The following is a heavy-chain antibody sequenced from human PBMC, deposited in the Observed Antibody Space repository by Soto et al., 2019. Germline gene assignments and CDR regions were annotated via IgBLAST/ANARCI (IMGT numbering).Heavy chain of an antibody. CDR3: AHSPWGAAPDY. CDR1: GFSLSARGVG. D-gene: IGHD3-16*01. CDR2: INWNDDK. V-gene: IGHV2-5*01. J-gene: IGHJ4*02. Sequence: QITLKESGPTLVKPTQTLTLTCTFSGFSLSARGVGVGWIRQPPGKALEWLALINWNDDKRYSPSLQSRLTITKDASKNQVVFSMTNVDPADTATYYCAHSPWGAAPDYWGQGTLVTVSS.